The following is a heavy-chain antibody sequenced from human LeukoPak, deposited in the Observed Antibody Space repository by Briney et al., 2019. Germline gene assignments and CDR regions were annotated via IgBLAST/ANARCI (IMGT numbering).Heavy chain of an antibody. CDR1: GGSISSGDYY. J-gene: IGHJ5*02. CDR3: ARRLRFLEWLHNWFDP. Sequence: PSQTLSLTCTVSGGSISSGDYYWSWIRQPPGKGLEWIGYIYYSGSTYYNPSLKSRVTISVDTSKNQFSLKLSSVTAADTAVYYCARRLRFLEWLHNWFDPWGQGTLVTVSS. D-gene: IGHD3-3*01. V-gene: IGHV4-30-4*01. CDR2: IYYSGST.